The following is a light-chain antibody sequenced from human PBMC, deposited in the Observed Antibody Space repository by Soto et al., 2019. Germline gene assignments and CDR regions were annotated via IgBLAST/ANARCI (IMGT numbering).Light chain of an antibody. J-gene: IGKJ1*01. V-gene: IGKV1-9*01. CDR3: QQLNSYPPWT. CDR1: QGISGY. Sequence: IQLTQSPSSLSASVGDRVTITCRASQGISGYLAWYQQKPGKAPKLLIYAASTLQSGIPSRFSGSGSGTDFTFTISSLQPEDFATYYCQQLNSYPPWTFGQGTKVEIK. CDR2: AAS.